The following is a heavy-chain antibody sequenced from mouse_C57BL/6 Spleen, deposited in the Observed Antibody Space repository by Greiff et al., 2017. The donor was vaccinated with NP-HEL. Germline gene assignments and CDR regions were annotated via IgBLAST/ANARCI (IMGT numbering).Heavy chain of an antibody. Sequence: VQGVESGAELVRPGTSVKVSCKASGYAFTNYLIEWVKQRPGQGLEWIGVINPGSGGTNYNEKFKGKATLTADKSSSTAYMQLSSLTSEDSAVYFCARREGYYDYDGFAYWGQGTLVTVSA. V-gene: IGHV1-54*01. CDR2: INPGSGGT. CDR1: GYAFTNYL. J-gene: IGHJ3*01. CDR3: ARREGYYDYDGFAY. D-gene: IGHD2-4*01.